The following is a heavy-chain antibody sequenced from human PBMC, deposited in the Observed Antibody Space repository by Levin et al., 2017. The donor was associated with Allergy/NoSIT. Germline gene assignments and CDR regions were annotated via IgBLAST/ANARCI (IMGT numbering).Heavy chain of an antibody. Sequence: SQTLSLTCTVSGGSISSYYWSWIRQPPGKGLEWIGYIYYSGSTNYNPSLKSRVTISVDTSKNQFSLKLSSVTAADTAVYYCARGKVLPGYFDLWGRGTLVTVSS. CDR2: IYYSGST. CDR3: ARGKVLPGYFDL. J-gene: IGHJ2*01. D-gene: IGHD3-10*01. CDR1: GGSISSYY. V-gene: IGHV4-59*01.